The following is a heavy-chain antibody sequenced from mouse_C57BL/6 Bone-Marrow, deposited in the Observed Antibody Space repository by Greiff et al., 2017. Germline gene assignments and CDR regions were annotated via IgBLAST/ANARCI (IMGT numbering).Heavy chain of an antibody. D-gene: IGHD3-2*02. V-gene: IGHV5-6*01. J-gene: IGHJ3*01. Sequence: EVMLVESGGDLVKPGGSLKLSCAASGFTFSSYGMSWVRQTPDKRLEWVATISSGGSYTYYPDSVKGRFTISRDNAKNTLYLQMSSLKSEDTAMYYCANSSAFAYWGQGTLVTVSA. CDR3: ANSSAFAY. CDR2: ISSGGSYT. CDR1: GFTFSSYG.